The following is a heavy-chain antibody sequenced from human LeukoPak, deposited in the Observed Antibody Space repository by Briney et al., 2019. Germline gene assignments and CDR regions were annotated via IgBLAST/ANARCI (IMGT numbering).Heavy chain of an antibody. CDR2: IYIGGNT. V-gene: IGHV3-53*01. Sequence: PGGSLRLSCAASGFSVSNTYMSWVRQAPGKGLEWVSIIYIGGNTYYADSVKGRFTISRDNSKNTLYLQMNRLRPEDTAVYYCARGTVTAPDYWGQGTLVTVSS. CDR3: ARGTVTAPDY. D-gene: IGHD2-21*02. CDR1: GFSVSNTY. J-gene: IGHJ4*02.